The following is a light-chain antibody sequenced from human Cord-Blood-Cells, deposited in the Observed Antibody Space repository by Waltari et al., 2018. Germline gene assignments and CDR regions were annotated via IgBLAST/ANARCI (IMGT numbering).Light chain of an antibody. Sequence: QSALTQPPSASGSPGQSVTISCTGTSSDVGGYNYVSWYQQPPGKAPKLRIYEVSKRPEGVPERFSGYKSGNTTALTVSVIQTEDEADYYCSSYAGGNDVVFGGGTKLTVL. V-gene: IGLV2-8*01. CDR3: SSYAGGNDVV. CDR1: SSDVGGYNY. J-gene: IGLJ2*01. CDR2: EVS.